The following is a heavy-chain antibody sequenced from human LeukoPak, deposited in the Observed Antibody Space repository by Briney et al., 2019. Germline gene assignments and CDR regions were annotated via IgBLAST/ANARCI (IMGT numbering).Heavy chain of an antibody. V-gene: IGHV1-69*04. CDR2: IIPILGIA. CDR3: ASGGYSGYEYKGGNWFDP. CDR1: GGTFSSYA. J-gene: IGHJ5*02. Sequence: ASVKVSCKASGGTFSSYAISWVRQAPGQGLEWMGTIIPILGIANYAQKFQGRVTITADKSTSTAYMELSSLRSEDTAVYYCASGGYSGYEYKGGNWFDPWGQGTLVTVSS. D-gene: IGHD5-12*01.